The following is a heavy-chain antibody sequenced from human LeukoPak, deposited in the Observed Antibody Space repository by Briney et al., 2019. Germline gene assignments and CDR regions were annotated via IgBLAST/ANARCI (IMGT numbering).Heavy chain of an antibody. CDR3: ARRLSGTYSSSDDY. V-gene: IGHV5-51*01. Sequence: GESLKISCKGSGYSFTTNWMAWGRQIPGKGLEWMGIIYPGDSDTRYSPSFQGQVTISADKSISTAYLQWSSLWDSDAAMYYCARRLSGTYSSSDDYSGQGTLVTVSS. J-gene: IGHJ4*02. CDR1: GYSFTTNW. D-gene: IGHD1-26*01. CDR2: IYPGDSDT.